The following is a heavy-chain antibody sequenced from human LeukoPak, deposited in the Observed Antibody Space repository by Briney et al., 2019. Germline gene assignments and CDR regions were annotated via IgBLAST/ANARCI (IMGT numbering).Heavy chain of an antibody. J-gene: IGHJ4*01. CDR1: GFTVISNY. Sequence: GGSLRLSCAASGFTVISNYMSWVRQAPGKGLEWVSVIYGGGSTYYADSVKGRFTISRDNSKNTLYLQMNSLRAEDTAVYYCATEALRPHPAFDSWGHGTLVTVSS. CDR3: ATEALRPHPAFDS. V-gene: IGHV3-66*01. D-gene: IGHD3-16*01. CDR2: IYGGGST.